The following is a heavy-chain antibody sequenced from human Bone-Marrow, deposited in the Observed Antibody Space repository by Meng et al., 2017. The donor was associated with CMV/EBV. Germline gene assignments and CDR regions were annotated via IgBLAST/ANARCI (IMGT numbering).Heavy chain of an antibody. J-gene: IGHJ3*02. CDR1: GFTFSDYA. CDR3: AKESRAIVGAIGAAFDI. D-gene: IGHD1-26*01. Sequence: GESLKISCASSGFTFSDYAMRWVRQAPGRGLEWVSGISGSGDWRYYADSVKGRFTISRDNSKNTLYLQMNSLRAEDTAVYYCAKESRAIVGAIGAAFDIWSQGTMVTVSS. V-gene: IGHV3-23*01. CDR2: ISGSGDWR.